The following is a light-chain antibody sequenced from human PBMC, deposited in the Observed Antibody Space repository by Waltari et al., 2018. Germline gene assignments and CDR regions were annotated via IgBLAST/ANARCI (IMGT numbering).Light chain of an antibody. CDR3: QQYGSSRYT. Sequence: IVLTQSPGTLSLSPGERATLSCRASQSVSSSYLVWYQQKPGQGPRLLISGASSRATGIPDRFSGSGSGTDFTLSITRLEPEDFAVYYCQQYGSSRYTFGQGTKLEIK. V-gene: IGKV3-20*01. J-gene: IGKJ2*01. CDR2: GAS. CDR1: QSVSSSY.